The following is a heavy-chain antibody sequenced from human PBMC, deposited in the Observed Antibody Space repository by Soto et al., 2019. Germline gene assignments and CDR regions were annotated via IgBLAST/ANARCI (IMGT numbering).Heavy chain of an antibody. Sequence: VVSLRLSCASSGFPFTRYSMNWVRQAPGKGLEWVSSISSTTNYIYYGDSMKGRFTISRDNAKNSLYLEMNSLRAEDTAVYYCARESEDLTSNFDYWGQGTRVTVSS. CDR1: GFPFTRYS. V-gene: IGHV3-21*06. CDR2: ISSTTNYI. J-gene: IGHJ4*02. CDR3: ARESEDLTSNFDY.